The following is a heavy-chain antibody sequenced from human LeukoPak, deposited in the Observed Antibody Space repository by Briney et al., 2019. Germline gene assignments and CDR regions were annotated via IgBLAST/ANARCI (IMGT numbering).Heavy chain of an antibody. CDR3: ARDMSSWAMVRGLSNWFDP. Sequence: PGGSLRLSCAASGFTFSSYGMHWVRQAPGKGLEWVAAIWYDGSIKYYGDSVKGRFTISRDNSRNTLYLQMDSLRAEDTAVYSCARDMSSWAMVRGLSNWFDPWGQGTLVTVSS. CDR1: GFTFSSYG. J-gene: IGHJ5*02. CDR2: IWYDGSIK. D-gene: IGHD3-10*01. V-gene: IGHV3-33*01.